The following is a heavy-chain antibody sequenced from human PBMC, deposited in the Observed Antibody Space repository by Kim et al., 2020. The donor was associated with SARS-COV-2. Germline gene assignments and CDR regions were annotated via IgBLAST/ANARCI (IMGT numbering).Heavy chain of an antibody. J-gene: IGHJ5*02. D-gene: IGHD3-10*01. Sequence: GGSLRLSCAASGFTFSSYAMHWVRQAPGKGLEWVAVISYDGSNKYYADSVKGRFTISRDNSKNTLYLQMNSLRAEDTAVYYCARDLAPMVRGVLSPNWFDPWGQGTLVTVSS. CDR2: ISYDGSNK. CDR1: GFTFSSYA. V-gene: IGHV3-30*04. CDR3: ARDLAPMVRGVLSPNWFDP.